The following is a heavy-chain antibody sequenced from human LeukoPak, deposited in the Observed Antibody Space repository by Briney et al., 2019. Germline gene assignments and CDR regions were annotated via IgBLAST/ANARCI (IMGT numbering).Heavy chain of an antibody. CDR1: GYTFTSYY. CDR2: INPSGGST. CDR3: ARAARGEAYCGGDCYSYFDY. J-gene: IGHJ4*02. Sequence: EASVKVSCKASGYTFTSYYMHWVRQAPGQGLEWMGIINPSGGSTSYAQKFQGRVTMTRDMSTSTVYMELSSLRSEDTAVYYCARAARGEAYCGGDCYSYFDYWGQGTLVTVSS. D-gene: IGHD2-21*02. V-gene: IGHV1-46*01.